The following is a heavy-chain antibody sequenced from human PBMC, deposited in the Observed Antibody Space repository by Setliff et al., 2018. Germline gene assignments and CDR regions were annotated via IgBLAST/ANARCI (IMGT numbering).Heavy chain of an antibody. Sequence: ASVKVSCKASGYTFTNYGIAWVRQAPGQDLEWMGWISVHSGNTFYAPKFQGRVTMTTDTSTDTAYLDLRSLRSDDTAVYYCMRLVRFCSRTVCQRTSGDEAWGQGTLVTVSS. CDR2: ISVHSGNT. CDR1: GYTFTNYG. J-gene: IGHJ5*02. CDR3: MRLVRFCSRTVCQRTSGDEA. D-gene: IGHD3-3*01. V-gene: IGHV1-18*01.